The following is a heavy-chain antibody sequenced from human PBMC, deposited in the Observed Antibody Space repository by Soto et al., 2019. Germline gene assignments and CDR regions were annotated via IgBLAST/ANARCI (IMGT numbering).Heavy chain of an antibody. J-gene: IGHJ6*02. Sequence: PGESLKISCKGSGYSFTSYWSSWVRQMPGKGLEWMGRIDPSDSYTNYSPSFQGHVTISADESISTAYLQWSSLKASDTAMYYCAITRGVYCSGGSCLLLDYYYGMDVWGQGTTVTVSS. V-gene: IGHV5-10-1*01. CDR1: GYSFTSYW. D-gene: IGHD2-15*01. CDR2: IDPSDSYT. CDR3: AITRGVYCSGGSCLLLDYYYGMDV.